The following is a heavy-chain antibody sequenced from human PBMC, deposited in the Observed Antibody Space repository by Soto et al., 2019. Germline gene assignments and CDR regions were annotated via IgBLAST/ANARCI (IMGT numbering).Heavy chain of an antibody. CDR3: ARDGRYCSSTSCLPNWFDP. D-gene: IGHD2-2*01. Sequence: EVQLVESGGGLVQPGGSLRLSCAASGFTFSSYWMSWVRQAPGKGLEWVANIKQDGSEKYYVDSVKGRFTISRDNAKNSLYLQMNSLRAEDTAVYYCARDGRYCSSTSCLPNWFDPWGQGTLVTFSS. J-gene: IGHJ5*02. V-gene: IGHV3-7*01. CDR1: GFTFSSYW. CDR2: IKQDGSEK.